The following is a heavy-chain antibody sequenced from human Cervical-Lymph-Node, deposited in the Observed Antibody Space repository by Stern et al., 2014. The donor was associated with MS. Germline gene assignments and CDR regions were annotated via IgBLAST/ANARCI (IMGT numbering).Heavy chain of an antibody. D-gene: IGHD4-17*01. CDR2: ITPGNGNT. CDR1: GYTFTSYA. V-gene: IGHV1-3*01. CDR3: ARSIAGYGDFYHGAFDI. J-gene: IGHJ3*02. Sequence: VQLVESGAEVKKPGASVTISCKASGYTFTSYAIHWVRQAPGQRLEWMGWITPGNGNTRYSQKFQDRVTITRDTSASTAYVELSGLRSEDTAVYSCARSIAGYGDFYHGAFDIWGQGTVVTVSS.